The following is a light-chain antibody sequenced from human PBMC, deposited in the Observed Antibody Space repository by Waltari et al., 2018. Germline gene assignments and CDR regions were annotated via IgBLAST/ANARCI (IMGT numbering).Light chain of an antibody. J-gene: IGLJ3*02. CDR3: QTGGHGTWV. Sequence: QLVLTQSPSASASLGAPVKLTCPLSSGHSSNIIAWHQQQPEKGPRYLMKVNSDGSHSKGDEIPDHFSGSSSGAERYLTISSLQSEDEADYYCQTGGHGTWVFGGGTKLTVL. CDR2: VNSDGSH. V-gene: IGLV4-69*01. CDR1: SGHSSNI.